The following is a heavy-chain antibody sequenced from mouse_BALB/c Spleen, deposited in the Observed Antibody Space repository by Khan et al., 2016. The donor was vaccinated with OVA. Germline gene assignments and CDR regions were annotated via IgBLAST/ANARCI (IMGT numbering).Heavy chain of an antibody. V-gene: IGHV2-6-1*01. CDR1: GFSLTNYG. Sequence: QMQLEESGPGLAAPSQSLSLTCTISGFSLTNYGVHWVRQPPGKGLEWLVVIWNDGTTTYNSALKSRMTITKDNSQSQVFLKMNSLQTDDTAIYFGARQPYYHYNIMDYGGQGTSVTVSS. D-gene: IGHD2-10*01. CDR2: IWNDGTT. J-gene: IGHJ4*01. CDR3: ARQPYYHYNIMDY.